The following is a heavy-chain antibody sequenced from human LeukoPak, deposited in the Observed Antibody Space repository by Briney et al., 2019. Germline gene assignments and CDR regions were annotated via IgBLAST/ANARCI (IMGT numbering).Heavy chain of an antibody. V-gene: IGHV4-30-4*01. CDR1: GGSISSYY. D-gene: IGHD2-21*02. J-gene: IGHJ4*02. Sequence: SETLSLTCTVSGGSISSYYWSWIRQPPGKGLEWIGYIYYSGSTYYNPSLKSRVTISVDTSKNQFSLKLSSVTAADTAVYYCARDFKCGGDCYSYFDYWGQGTLVTVSS. CDR3: ARDFKCGGDCYSYFDY. CDR2: IYYSGST.